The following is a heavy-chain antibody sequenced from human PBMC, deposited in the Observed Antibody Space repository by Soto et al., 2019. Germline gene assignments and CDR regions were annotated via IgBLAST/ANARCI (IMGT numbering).Heavy chain of an antibody. CDR2: FIAMLGTP. CDR3: GGGAMAKFDY. V-gene: IGHV1-69*13. D-gene: IGHD5-18*01. CDR1: GGAFGSHG. J-gene: IGHJ4*02. Sequence: SVKVSFKASGGAFGSHGVAWVRQAPGQGLEWMGGFIAMLGTPTYAKKVQGRATITADESLSSSYVELRSLRSEDTAVYFFGGGAMAKFDYCGQGTVVTVYS.